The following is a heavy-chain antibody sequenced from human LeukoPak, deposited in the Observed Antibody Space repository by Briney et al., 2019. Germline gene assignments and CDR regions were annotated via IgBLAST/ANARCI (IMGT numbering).Heavy chain of an antibody. Sequence: GRSLRLSCAASGFTVSSNYMSWVRQAPGKGLEWVSLMYSGGNTYYADSVKGRFTISRDNSKNTLYLQMNSLRAEDTAVYYCAKGDVYDILTGPGAFDIWGQGTMVTVSS. CDR2: MYSGGNT. CDR3: AKGDVYDILTGPGAFDI. CDR1: GFTVSSNY. D-gene: IGHD3-9*01. J-gene: IGHJ3*02. V-gene: IGHV3-53*01.